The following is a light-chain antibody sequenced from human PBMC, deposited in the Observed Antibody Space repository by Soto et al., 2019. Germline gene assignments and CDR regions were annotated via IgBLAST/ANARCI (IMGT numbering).Light chain of an antibody. J-gene: IGKJ1*01. CDR2: GAS. V-gene: IGKV3-20*01. CDR3: QQYGDSPVT. Sequence: EIVLTQSPGSLSLSPGERAALSCRASQSVSSDYLAWYRQKSGQAPRLLIYGASSRATGIPDRFSGSGSGTDFTLTISRLEPEDSAVYYCQQYGDSPVTFGQGTKVEIK. CDR1: QSVSSDY.